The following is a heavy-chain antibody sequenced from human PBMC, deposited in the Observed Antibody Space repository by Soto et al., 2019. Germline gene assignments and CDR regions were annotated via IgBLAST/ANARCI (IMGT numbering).Heavy chain of an antibody. V-gene: IGHV3-49*04. CDR1: GATFGDYT. CDR3: VGGYYYESRAYPWAYDV. J-gene: IGHJ3*01. CDR2: IRDKSYGATK. D-gene: IGHD3-22*01. Sequence: GGSLRLSCTISGATFGDYTMSWVRQAPGKGLERVGFIRDKSYGATKEYAASVRGRFTISRDDSKSTAYLQMNSLKTADTAVYYCVGGYYYESRAYPWAYDVWAQGTMVTVSS.